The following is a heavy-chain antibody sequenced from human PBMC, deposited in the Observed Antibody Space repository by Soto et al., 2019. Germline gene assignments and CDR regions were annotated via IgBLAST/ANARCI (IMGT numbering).Heavy chain of an antibody. CDR3: ARVGGNAAFDI. V-gene: IGHV3-30-3*01. J-gene: IGHJ3*02. CDR1: GFTFSSYA. D-gene: IGHD2-15*01. Sequence: QVQLVESGGGVVQPGRSLRLSCAASGFTFSSYAMHWVRQAPGKGLEWVAVISYDGSNKYYEDSVKGRFTISRDNSKNTLYLQMNSLRAEDTAVYYCARVGGNAAFDIWGQGTMVTVSS. CDR2: ISYDGSNK.